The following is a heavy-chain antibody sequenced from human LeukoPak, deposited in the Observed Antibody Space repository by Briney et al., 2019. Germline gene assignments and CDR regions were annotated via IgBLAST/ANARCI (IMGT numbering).Heavy chain of an antibody. CDR1: GYSISTGYY. CDR2: FYHGGST. CDR3: ARQRKEYYYDSSGSHKSGYFDY. D-gene: IGHD3-22*01. Sequence: PSETLSLTCTVSGYSISTGYYWDWIRQPPGKGLEWIGTFYHGGSTYYNPSLKSRVTISVDTSKNQFSLKLSSVTAADTAVYYCARQRKEYYYDSSGSHKSGYFDYWGQGTLVTVSS. J-gene: IGHJ4*02. V-gene: IGHV4-38-2*02.